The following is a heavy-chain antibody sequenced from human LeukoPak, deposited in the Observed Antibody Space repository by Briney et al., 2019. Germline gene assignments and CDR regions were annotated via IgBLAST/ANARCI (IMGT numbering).Heavy chain of an antibody. CDR3: ARPTQLGYSYAFDI. D-gene: IGHD5-18*01. CDR2: IYYSGST. V-gene: IGHV4-59*08. CDR1: GGSISSYY. Sequence: SETLSLTCTVSGGSISSYYWSWIRQPPGKGLEWIGYIYYSGSTNYNPSLKSRVTISVDTSKNQFSLKLSSVTAADTAVYYCARPTQLGYSYAFDIWGQGTMVTVSS. J-gene: IGHJ3*02.